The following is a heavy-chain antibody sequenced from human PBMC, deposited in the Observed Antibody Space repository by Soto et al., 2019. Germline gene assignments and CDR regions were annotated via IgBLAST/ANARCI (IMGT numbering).Heavy chain of an antibody. V-gene: IGHV1-69*13. CDR2: IIPIFGTA. Sequence: SVKVSCKASGGTFRRYAISWLRQTPGQELEWMGGIIPIFGTANYAQNFQGRVTITADESTSTAYMELSSLRSEDTAVYYCAGDREMATTGYYYYGLAVWGQGTTVTVSS. CDR3: AGDREMATTGYYYYGLAV. J-gene: IGHJ6*02. D-gene: IGHD5-12*01. CDR1: GGTFRRYA.